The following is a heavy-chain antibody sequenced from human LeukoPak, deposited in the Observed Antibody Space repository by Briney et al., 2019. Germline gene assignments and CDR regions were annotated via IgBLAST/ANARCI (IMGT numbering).Heavy chain of an antibody. CDR1: GFTVSSNY. CDR3: ARELDYYDSSGYYYFDY. D-gene: IGHD3-22*01. J-gene: IGHJ4*02. CDR2: IYSGGST. Sequence: GGSLRLSCAASGFTVSSNYMSWVRQAPGKGLEWVSVIYSGGSTYYAGSVKGRFTISRDNSKNTLYLQMNSLRAEDTAVYYCARELDYYDSSGYYYFDYWGQGTLVTVSS. V-gene: IGHV3-66*02.